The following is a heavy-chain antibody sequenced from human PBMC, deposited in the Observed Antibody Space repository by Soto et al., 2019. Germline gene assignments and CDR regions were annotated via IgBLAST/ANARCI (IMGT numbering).Heavy chain of an antibody. CDR1: GFTFSSYS. V-gene: IGHV5-51*01. CDR2: IFSSDSSA. CDR3: GTWRGSSWFDY. J-gene: IGHJ4*02. Sequence: GESLKISCKASGFTFSSYSLGWVRHMPGKGLQWMGNIFSSDSSAKYSPSFVGQVTISVDRSINTAYLQWSSLKASDTAIYYCGTWRGSSWFDYWGPGTLVTVSS. D-gene: IGHD2-2*01.